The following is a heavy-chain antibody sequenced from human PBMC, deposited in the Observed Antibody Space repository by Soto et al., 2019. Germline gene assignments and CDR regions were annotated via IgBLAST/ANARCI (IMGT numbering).Heavy chain of an antibody. D-gene: IGHD3-10*01. CDR2: IYYSGST. CDR1: GYSISSSNW. V-gene: IGHV4-28*01. Sequence: SETLSLTCAVSGYSISSSNWWGWIRQPPGKGLKWIGYIYYSGSTYYNPSLKSRVTMSVDTSKNQFSLKLSSVTAVDTAVYYCARTEGQGSGSPLYYYYGMDVWGQGTTVTVSS. CDR3: ARTEGQGSGSPLYYYYGMDV. J-gene: IGHJ6*02.